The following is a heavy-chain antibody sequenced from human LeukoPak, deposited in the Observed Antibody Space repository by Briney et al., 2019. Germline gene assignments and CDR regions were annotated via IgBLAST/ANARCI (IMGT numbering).Heavy chain of an antibody. CDR1: GGSISSYY. CDR3: ARGGGGYDFDY. V-gene: IGHV4-59*12. Sequence: SETLSLTCTVSGGSISSYYWSWIRQPPGKGLKWIGYIHYSGGITYYNPSLKSRVTISVDTSKNQFSLSLSSVTAADTAVYYCARGGGGYDFDYWGQGTLVTVSS. D-gene: IGHD5-12*01. J-gene: IGHJ4*02. CDR2: IHYSGGIT.